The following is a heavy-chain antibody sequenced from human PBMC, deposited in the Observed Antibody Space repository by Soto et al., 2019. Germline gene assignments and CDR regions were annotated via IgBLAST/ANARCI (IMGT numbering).Heavy chain of an antibody. J-gene: IGHJ6*02. Sequence: PGGSLRLSCAASGFTISNYALSWVRQAPGKGLEWVSAISGSGGSTYYADSVKGRFTISRDSSKNTLYLQMNNLRAEDTAVYYCAKGPTIFGVVITYSYYYGFDVCGQGTSVTVSS. V-gene: IGHV3-23*01. CDR3: AKGPTIFGVVITYSYYYGFDV. CDR2: ISGSGGST. D-gene: IGHD3-3*01. CDR1: GFTISNYA.